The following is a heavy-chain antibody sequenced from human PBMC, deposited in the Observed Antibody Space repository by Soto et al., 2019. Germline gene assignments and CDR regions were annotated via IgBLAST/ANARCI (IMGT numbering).Heavy chain of an antibody. Sequence: QVQLQESGPGLVKPSETLSLTCTVSGGSISSYYWSWIRQPPGKGLEWLGYIYDSGTTNYNPSRTSRVTISLVTSKNQLSLTLSSGTAADTAVYYCARDLGLFDAFDIWGQGTMVTVSS. V-gene: IGHV4-59*01. J-gene: IGHJ3*02. D-gene: IGHD7-27*01. CDR3: ARDLGLFDAFDI. CDR2: IYDSGTT. CDR1: GGSISSYY.